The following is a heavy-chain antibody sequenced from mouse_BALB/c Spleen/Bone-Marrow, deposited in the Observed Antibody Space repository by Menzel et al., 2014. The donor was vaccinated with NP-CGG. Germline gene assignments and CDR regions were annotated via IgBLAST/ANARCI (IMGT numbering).Heavy chain of an antibody. CDR2: ISYSGST. D-gene: IGHD1-1*01. CDR3: ASLLRIYYAIFY. J-gene: IGHJ4*01. V-gene: IGHV3-8*02. Sequence: QLQQSRPSLVKPSYALSLTCSVTGKSITSGYWNWIRKFPGNKLEYMGHISYSGSTYYNPSLKSRISITRDTSKNQYYLQLNSVTTEDTATYYCASLLRIYYAIFYKGQGTTVTVSS. CDR1: GKSITSGY.